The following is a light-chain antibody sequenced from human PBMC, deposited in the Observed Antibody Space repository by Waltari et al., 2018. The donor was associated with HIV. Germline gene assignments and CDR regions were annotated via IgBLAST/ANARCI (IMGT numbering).Light chain of an antibody. Sequence: QPVLTQLPSMSGTPGQTVTISCSCSNSNIGSSSMYWYQHLPGTAPRLLISSNNVRPSWVPDRFSGSKSGTSSSLTIRGLRSEDEADYYCSTWDESQSFQVFGGGTKVTVL. CDR3: STWDESQSFQV. CDR2: SNN. V-gene: IGLV1-47*01. CDR1: NSNIGSSS. J-gene: IGLJ3*02.